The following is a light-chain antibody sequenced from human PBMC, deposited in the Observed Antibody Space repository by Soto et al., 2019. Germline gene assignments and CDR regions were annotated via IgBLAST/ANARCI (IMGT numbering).Light chain of an antibody. J-gene: IGKJ4*01. CDR2: KAS. CDR1: QSINSW. CDR3: QQYHRSPVT. V-gene: IGKV1-5*03. Sequence: DIQMTQSPSTLPAFVGDRVTITCRASQSINSWLAWYQQKPGKAPNLLIFKASNLESGAPSRFSGSGSGTEFTLTISSLQPDDFATYYCQQYHRSPVTFSGGTKVEIK.